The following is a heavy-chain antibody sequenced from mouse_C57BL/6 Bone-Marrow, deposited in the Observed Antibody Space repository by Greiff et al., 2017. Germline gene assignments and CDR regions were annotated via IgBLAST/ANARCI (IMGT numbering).Heavy chain of an antibody. CDR2: IYYSGPI. CDR3: ARSTSYYGSSLWSFDV. CDR1: GISITTGNYR. D-gene: IGHD1-1*01. J-gene: IGHJ1*03. V-gene: IGHV3-5*01. Sequence: VQLQQSGPGLVKPSQTVFLTCTVTGISITTGNYRWSWIRQFPGNKLEWIGYIYYSGPITYNPSLTSPTTITRDTPTNQFFLEMNSLTAEDTATYYCARSTSYYGSSLWSFDVWGTGTTGTVAA.